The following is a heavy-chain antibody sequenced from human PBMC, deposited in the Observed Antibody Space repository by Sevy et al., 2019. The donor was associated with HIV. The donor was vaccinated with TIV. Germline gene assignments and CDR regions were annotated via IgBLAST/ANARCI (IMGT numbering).Heavy chain of an antibody. D-gene: IGHD4-4*01. Sequence: GGSLRLSCAASGFTFSSYAMHWVRQAPGKGLERVAVISYDGSNKYYADSVKGRFTISRDNSKNTLYLQMNSLRAEDTAVYYCAREGRRLQDGFDYWGQGTLVTVSS. CDR1: GFTFSSYA. CDR3: AREGRRLQDGFDY. V-gene: IGHV3-30-3*01. J-gene: IGHJ4*02. CDR2: ISYDGSNK.